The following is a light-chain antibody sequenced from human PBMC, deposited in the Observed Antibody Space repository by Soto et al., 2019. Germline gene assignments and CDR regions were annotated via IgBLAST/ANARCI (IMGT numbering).Light chain of an antibody. CDR2: DVT. CDR1: SSDVGGYNF. CDR3: SSYTSSNTLYV. J-gene: IGLJ1*01. Sequence: QSALTQPASVSGSPGQSITISCTGASSDVGGYNFVSWYQQHPGKAPKLMIYDVTFRPSGVSIRFSGSKSGNTASLTISGLQVEDEADYYCSSYTSSNTLYVFGPGTKLTVL. V-gene: IGLV2-14*03.